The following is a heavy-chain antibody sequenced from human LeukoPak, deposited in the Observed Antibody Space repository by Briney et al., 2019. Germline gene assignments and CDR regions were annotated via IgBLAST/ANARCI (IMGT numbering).Heavy chain of an antibody. V-gene: IGHV3-7*01. J-gene: IGHJ4*02. D-gene: IGHD1-26*01. CDR2: IKQDGSEK. CDR3: AKDRWRVGATARPALFDY. Sequence: GSLRLSCAASGFTFSSYWMSWVRQAPGKGLEWVANIKQDGSEKYYVDSVKGRFTISRDNSKNTLYLQMNSLRAEDTAVYYCAKDRWRVGATARPALFDYWGQGTLVTVSS. CDR1: GFTFSSYW.